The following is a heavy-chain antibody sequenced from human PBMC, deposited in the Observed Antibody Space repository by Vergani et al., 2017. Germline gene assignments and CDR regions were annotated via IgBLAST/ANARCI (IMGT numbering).Heavy chain of an antibody. Sequence: QVQLVQSGAEVKKPGASVKVSCKASGYTFTGYYMHWVRQAPGQGLEWMGWINPNSGGTNYAQKFQGWVTMTRYTSISPAYMELSRLISDDTAVYYGATTTMFGVDYYYYVMDVWGQGTTVTVSS. CDR3: ATTTMFGVDYYYYVMDV. CDR1: GYTFTGYY. CDR2: INPNSGGT. V-gene: IGHV1-2*04. D-gene: IGHD3-3*01. J-gene: IGHJ6*02.